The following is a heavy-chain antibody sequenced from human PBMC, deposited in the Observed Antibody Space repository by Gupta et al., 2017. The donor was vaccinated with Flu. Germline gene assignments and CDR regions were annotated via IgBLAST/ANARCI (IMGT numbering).Heavy chain of an antibody. CDR2: ISSSSSYI. V-gene: IGHV3-21*01. J-gene: IGHJ4*02. CDR3: ARDNAAMDPN. Sequence: EVQLVESGGGLVKPGGSLRLSCAASGFTFSSYSMNWVRQAPGKGLEWVSSISSSSSYIYYADPVKGRFTISRDNAKNSLYLQMNSLRAEDTAVYYCARDNAAMDPNWGQGTLVTVSS. D-gene: IGHD5-18*01. CDR1: GFTFSSYS.